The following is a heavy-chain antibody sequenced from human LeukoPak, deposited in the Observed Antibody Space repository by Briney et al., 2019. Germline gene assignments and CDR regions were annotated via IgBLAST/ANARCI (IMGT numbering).Heavy chain of an antibody. J-gene: IGHJ4*02. CDR3: ARDSYGPGLL. D-gene: IGHD2/OR15-2a*01. CDR1: GFTFSSYE. Sequence: GGSLRLSCAASGFTFSSYEMNWVRQAPGKGLEWVANIKKDGSEKHYVDSVKGRFTISRDNAKNSLYLQMNSLRAEDTAVYYCARDSYGPGLLWGQGTLVTVSS. CDR2: IKKDGSEK. V-gene: IGHV3-7*01.